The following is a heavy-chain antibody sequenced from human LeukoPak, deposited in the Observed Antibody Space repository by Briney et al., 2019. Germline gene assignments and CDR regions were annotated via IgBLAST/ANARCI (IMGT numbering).Heavy chain of an antibody. CDR1: GGSFSSYA. CDR3: AREARDIVAYCGGDCDPPFYYFDY. CDR2: IIPIFGTA. Sequence: SVKVSCKASGGSFSSYAISWVRQAPGQGLEWMGRIIPIFGTANYAQKFQGRVTITTDESTSTAYMELSSLRSEDTAVHYCAREARDIVAYCGGDCDPPFYYFDYWGQGTLVTVSS. D-gene: IGHD2-21*02. V-gene: IGHV1-69*05. J-gene: IGHJ4*02.